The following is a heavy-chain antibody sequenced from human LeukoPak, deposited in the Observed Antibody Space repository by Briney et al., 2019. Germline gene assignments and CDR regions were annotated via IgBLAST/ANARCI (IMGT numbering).Heavy chain of an antibody. CDR1: GYSVSSGYY. J-gene: IGHJ4*02. V-gene: IGHV4-38-2*02. CDR2: IYHSGST. Sequence: SETLSLTCTVSGYSVSSGYYWGWIRQPPGKGLEWIGNIYHSGSTYYNPSLKSRVTISVDTSKNQFSLKLSSVTAADTAVYYCAREAYGSGSYYNDYWGQGTLVTVSS. D-gene: IGHD3-10*01. CDR3: AREAYGSGSYYNDY.